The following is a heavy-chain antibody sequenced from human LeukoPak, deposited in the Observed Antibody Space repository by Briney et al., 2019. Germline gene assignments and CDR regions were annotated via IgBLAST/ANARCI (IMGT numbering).Heavy chain of an antibody. CDR1: GYTFTGYY. D-gene: IGHD3-22*01. V-gene: IGHV1-2*06. Sequence: ASVEVSCKASGYTFTGYYMHWVRQAPGQGLEWMGRINPNSGGTNYAQKFQGRVTMTRDTSISTAYMELSRPRSDDTAVYYCARDLVDSSGYYYRPRAFDIWGQGTIVTVSS. CDR3: ARDLVDSSGYYYRPRAFDI. J-gene: IGHJ3*02. CDR2: INPNSGGT.